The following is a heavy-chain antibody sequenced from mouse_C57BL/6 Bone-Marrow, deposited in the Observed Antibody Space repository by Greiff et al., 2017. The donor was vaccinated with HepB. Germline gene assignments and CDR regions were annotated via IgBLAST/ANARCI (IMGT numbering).Heavy chain of an antibody. CDR1: GYTFTNYW. J-gene: IGHJ2*01. CDR3: ARRGLMVKNYFDY. CDR2: IYPGGGYT. Sequence: VKLMESGAELVRPGTSVKMSCKASGYTFTNYWIGWAKQRPGHGLEWIGDIYPGGGYTNYNEKFKGKATLTADKSSSTAYMQFSSLTSEDSAIYYCARRGLMVKNYFDYWGQGTTLTVSS. D-gene: IGHD2-3*01. V-gene: IGHV1-63*01.